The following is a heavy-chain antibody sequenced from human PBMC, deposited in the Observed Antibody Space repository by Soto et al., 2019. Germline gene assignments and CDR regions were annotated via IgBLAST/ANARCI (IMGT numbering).Heavy chain of an antibody. J-gene: IGHJ6*02. CDR2: ISYDGSNK. V-gene: IGHV3-30*18. D-gene: IGHD3-3*01. CDR1: GFTFSSHG. CDR3: AKDQDFWSGYPDYYYYGMDV. Sequence: GGSLRLSCAASGFTFSSHGMHWVRQAPGKGLEWVAVISYDGSNKYYADSVKGRFTISRDNSKNTLYLQMNSLRAEDTAVYYCAKDQDFWSGYPDYYYYGMDVWGQGTTVTVSS.